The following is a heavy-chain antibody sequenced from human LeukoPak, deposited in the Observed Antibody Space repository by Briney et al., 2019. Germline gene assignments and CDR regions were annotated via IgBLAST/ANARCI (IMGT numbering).Heavy chain of an antibody. Sequence: MASETLSLTCTVSGGSISSYYWSWIRQPPGKGLEWIGYIYYSGSTNYNPSLKSRVTISVDTSKNQFSLKLSSVTAADTAVYYCVRAGDDPGGITTFNLFDPWGQGTLVTVSS. CDR1: GGSISSYY. CDR2: IYYSGST. J-gene: IGHJ5*02. D-gene: IGHD5-24*01. V-gene: IGHV4-59*01. CDR3: VRAGDDPGGITTFNLFDP.